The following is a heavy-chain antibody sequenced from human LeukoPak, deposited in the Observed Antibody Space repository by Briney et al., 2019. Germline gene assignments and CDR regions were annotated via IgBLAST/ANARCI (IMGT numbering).Heavy chain of an antibody. CDR2: IIPIFGTA. D-gene: IGHD3-22*01. Sequence: TVKVSCKASGGTFSSYAISWVRQAPGQGLEWMGGIIPIFGTANYAQKFQGRVTITADESTSTAYMELSSLRSEDTAVYYCARMGDYYDSSGYFDYWGQGTLVTVSS. CDR3: ARMGDYYDSSGYFDY. J-gene: IGHJ4*02. V-gene: IGHV1-69*13. CDR1: GGTFSSYA.